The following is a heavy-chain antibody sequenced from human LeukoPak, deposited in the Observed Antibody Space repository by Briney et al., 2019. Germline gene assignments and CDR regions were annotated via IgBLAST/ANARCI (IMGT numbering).Heavy chain of an antibody. CDR1: GGSFSGYY. J-gene: IGHJ4*02. V-gene: IGHV4-34*01. D-gene: IGHD2-15*01. Sequence: SETLSLTCAVYGGSFSGYYWSWIRQPPGKGLEWIGEINHSGSTNYNPSLKSRVTISVDTSKNQFSLKLSSVTAADTAVYYCAGSGTLVVVAATGFDYWGQGTLVTVSS. CDR3: AGSGTLVVVAATGFDY. CDR2: INHSGST.